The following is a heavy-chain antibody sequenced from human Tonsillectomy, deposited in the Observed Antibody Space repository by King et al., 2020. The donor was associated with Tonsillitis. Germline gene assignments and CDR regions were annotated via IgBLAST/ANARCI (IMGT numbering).Heavy chain of an antibody. CDR2: INAYNGNT. Sequence: QLVQSGAEVKKPGASVKVSCKTSGYTFNNYAINWVRQAPGQGFEGMGCINAYNGNTNYEQKFQGRGTRTTATSPSTAYMEVGSLRFDDTAVYFCARVGYNSYFDFWGQGTLVTVSS. V-gene: IGHV1-18*01. J-gene: IGHJ4*02. D-gene: IGHD1-1*01. CDR1: GYTFNNYA. CDR3: ARVGYNSYFDF.